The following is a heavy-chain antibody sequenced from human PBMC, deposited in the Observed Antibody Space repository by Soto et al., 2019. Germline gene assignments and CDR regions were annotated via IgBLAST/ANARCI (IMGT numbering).Heavy chain of an antibody. Sequence: ASVKVSCKASGYTFTGYYMHWVRQAPGQGLEWMGWINPNSGGTNYAQKFQGWVTMTRDTSISTAYMELSRLRSDDTAVYYCARETVGETSWFDPWGQGTLVTVSS. D-gene: IGHD2-15*01. CDR2: INPNSGGT. CDR3: ARETVGETSWFDP. V-gene: IGHV1-2*04. CDR1: GYTFTGYY. J-gene: IGHJ5*02.